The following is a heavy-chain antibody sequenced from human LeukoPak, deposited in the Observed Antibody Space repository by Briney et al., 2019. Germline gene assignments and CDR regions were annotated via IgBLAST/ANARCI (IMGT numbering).Heavy chain of an antibody. J-gene: IGHJ3*02. CDR1: GFTFSDYY. CDR2: ISSNAKNI. V-gene: IGHV3-11*01. CDR3: AGEARGYMAFQI. D-gene: IGHD2-2*02. Sequence: AGTLRLSCAASGFTFSDYYMSWLRQAPGKGLQWVSFISSNAKNIYYADSVRWRFTISKDNARNSLYLQMNSLRDEDTAVYYCAGEARGYMAFQIWGQGTVVTVSS.